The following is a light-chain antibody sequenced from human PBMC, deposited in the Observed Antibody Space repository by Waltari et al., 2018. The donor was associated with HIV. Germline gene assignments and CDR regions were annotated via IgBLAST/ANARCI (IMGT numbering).Light chain of an antibody. CDR2: AAS. CDR1: QSISTY. CDR3: QQSYSIPWA. V-gene: IGKV1-39*01. Sequence: DIQMTQSPSSLSASVGDRVTITCRASQSISTYLNWYQQKSGTAPKRLIYAASSLQSGVPSRFSGSGSGTDFTLTISSLQPEDFATYYCQQSYSIPWAFGQGTKVEIK. J-gene: IGKJ1*01.